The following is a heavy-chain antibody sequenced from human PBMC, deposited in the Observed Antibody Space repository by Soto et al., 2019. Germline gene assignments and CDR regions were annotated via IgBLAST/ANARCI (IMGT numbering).Heavy chain of an antibody. J-gene: IGHJ5*02. V-gene: IGHV1-2*02. CDR3: AKDKILPATIYGGAYNCFDP. Sequence: GASVKVSCKAYGYTCTDFFLHWLRQAPGQGLEWMGWINPNSGATNYAQKFQGRVTMTRDTSVNTAYMELSRLRSDDTAVYYCAKDKILPATIYGGAYNCFDPWGQGTLVTVSS. D-gene: IGHD5-12*01. CDR1: GYTCTDFF. CDR2: INPNSGAT.